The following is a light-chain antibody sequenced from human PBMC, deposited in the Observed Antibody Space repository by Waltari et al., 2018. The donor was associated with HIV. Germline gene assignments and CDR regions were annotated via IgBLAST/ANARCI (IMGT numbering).Light chain of an antibody. J-gene: IGLJ3*02. V-gene: IGLV3-1*01. Sequence: SYELTQPPSVSVSPGQTASITCSGDKLGDKYACWYHQKPGQSPVWVIYQDSKRPSGIPERFSGSNSGNTATLTISWTQAMDEADYYCQAWDSNTWVFGGGTKLTVL. CDR2: QDS. CDR3: QAWDSNTWV. CDR1: KLGDKY.